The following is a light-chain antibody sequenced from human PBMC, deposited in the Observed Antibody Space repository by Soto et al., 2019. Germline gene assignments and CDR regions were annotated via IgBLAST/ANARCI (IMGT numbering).Light chain of an antibody. CDR2: GAS. V-gene: IGKV3-15*01. CDR3: QQENRFQWT. Sequence: EIVLTQSPGTLSVSPGEGATLSCRASQSFSSMLAWYQHKPGQAPRLLIYGASIRASGIPARFSGSGSGTEFTLIIRSLHAEDSAAYYWQQENRFQWTGGRGTKVDIK. J-gene: IGKJ1*01. CDR1: QSFSSM.